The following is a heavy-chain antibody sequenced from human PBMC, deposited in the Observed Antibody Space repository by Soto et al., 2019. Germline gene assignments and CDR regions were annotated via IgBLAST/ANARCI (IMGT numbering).Heavy chain of an antibody. CDR2: IKEDGSDM. V-gene: IGHV3-7*01. J-gene: IGHJ4*02. D-gene: IGHD3-3*01. Sequence: EVQLVESGGGLVQPGGSLRLSCAASGFTFSSYWMSWVRQAPGKGLEWVANIKEDGSDMYYVDSVKGRFTLSGDNAKNSLYLQLNSLRAEDTAVYYCATEVWVYYGLWRGYSDYWGQGTLVTVSS. CDR3: ATEVWVYYGLWRGYSDY. CDR1: GFTFSSYW.